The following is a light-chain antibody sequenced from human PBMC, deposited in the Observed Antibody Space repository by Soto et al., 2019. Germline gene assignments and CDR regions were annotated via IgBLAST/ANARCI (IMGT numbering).Light chain of an antibody. CDR2: LNSDGSH. CDR1: SGHSSYA. CDR3: QTWGTGI. Sequence: QLVLTQSPSASASLEASVKLTCTLSSGHSSYAIAWHQQQPEKGPRYLMKLNSDGSHSKGDGIPDRFSGSSSGAERYLTISSLQSEDEADYYCQTWGTGIFGGGTKVTVL. J-gene: IGLJ2*01. V-gene: IGLV4-69*01.